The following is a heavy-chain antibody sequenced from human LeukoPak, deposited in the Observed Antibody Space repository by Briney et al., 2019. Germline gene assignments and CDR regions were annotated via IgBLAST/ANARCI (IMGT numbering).Heavy chain of an antibody. Sequence: GGSLRLSCAASGFTVSSNYMSWVRQAPGKGLEWVSVIYSGGSTYYADSVKGRFTISRDNSKSTLYLQMNSLRAEDTAVYYCAKDIESGQWILDAFDIWGQGTMVTVSS. CDR1: GFTVSSNY. CDR3: AKDIESGQWILDAFDI. D-gene: IGHD5-12*01. J-gene: IGHJ3*02. V-gene: IGHV3-66*01. CDR2: IYSGGST.